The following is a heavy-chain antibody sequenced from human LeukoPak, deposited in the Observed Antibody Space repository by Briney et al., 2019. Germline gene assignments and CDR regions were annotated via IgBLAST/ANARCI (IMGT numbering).Heavy chain of an antibody. CDR2: IYYSGST. D-gene: IGHD3-3*01. CDR1: GGSINSTNYY. Sequence: SETLSLTCTVSGGSINSTNYYWGWIRQPPGKGLEWIGSIYYSGSTYYNPSLRSRVTISVDTSKNQFSLKLTSVTAADTAVYYCAREEEKTKHTYYDFWSGYYPSEYFQHWGQGTLVTVSS. CDR3: AREEEKTKHTYYDFWSGYYPSEYFQH. J-gene: IGHJ1*01. V-gene: IGHV4-39*07.